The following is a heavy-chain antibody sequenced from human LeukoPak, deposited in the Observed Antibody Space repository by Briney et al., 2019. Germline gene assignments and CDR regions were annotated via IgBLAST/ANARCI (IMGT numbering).Heavy chain of an antibody. CDR2: IYYSGST. J-gene: IGHJ5*02. CDR3: ARDSGTTGEVKFDP. V-gene: IGHV4-59*01. D-gene: IGHD3-10*01. Sequence: ETLSLTCTVSGGSISSYYWSWIRQPPGKGLEWIGYIYYSGSTNYNPSLKSRDTISIDTSKNQFSLKLSSVTAADTAVYYCARDSGTTGEVKFDPWGQGTLVTVSS. CDR1: GGSISSYY.